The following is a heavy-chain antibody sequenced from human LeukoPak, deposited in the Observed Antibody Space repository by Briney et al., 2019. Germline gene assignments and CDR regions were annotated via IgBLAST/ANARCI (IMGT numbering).Heavy chain of an antibody. CDR1: GGSISSGDHY. D-gene: IGHD2-2*01. Sequence: TLSLTCPVSGGSISSGDHYWSWIRQPPGKGLEWIGYIYYSGSTYYNPSLKSRVTISVDTSKNQFSLKLSSVTAADTAVYYCARVWVYCSSTSCQGEDWGQGTLVTVSS. CDR3: ARVWVYCSSTSCQGED. CDR2: IYYSGST. J-gene: IGHJ4*02. V-gene: IGHV4-30-4*08.